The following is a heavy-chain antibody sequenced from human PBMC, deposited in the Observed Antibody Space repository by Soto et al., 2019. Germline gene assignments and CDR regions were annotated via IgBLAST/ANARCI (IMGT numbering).Heavy chain of an antibody. V-gene: IGHV3-33*01. Sequence: QVQLVESGGGVVQPGRSLRLSCAASGFTFSIYSMHWVRQSPGKGLEWVAVMWYDGTTKYYGESVKGRFTISRDTSENTLYLQMNSLRVEDTAVYYCARDATFGTKGGSFDIWGHGTLVTVSS. CDR2: MWYDGTTK. CDR1: GFTFSIYS. CDR3: ARDATFGTKGGSFDI. D-gene: IGHD3-16*01. J-gene: IGHJ3*02.